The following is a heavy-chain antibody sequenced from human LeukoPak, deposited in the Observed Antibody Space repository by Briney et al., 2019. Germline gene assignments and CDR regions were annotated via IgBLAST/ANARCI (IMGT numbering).Heavy chain of an antibody. D-gene: IGHD3-10*01. CDR3: AKGVLGAGCLVEYFQH. V-gene: IGHV3-23*01. Sequence: PGGSLRLSCAASGFAFRNYNMIWVRQAPGRGLEWVSGITTDGSGAYYADSVKGRFTVSRDNSKNTVFLQMNSLRGEDAAIYYCAKGVLGAGCLVEYFQHWGEGTLATVSS. CDR1: GFAFRNYN. J-gene: IGHJ1*01. CDR2: ITTDGSGA.